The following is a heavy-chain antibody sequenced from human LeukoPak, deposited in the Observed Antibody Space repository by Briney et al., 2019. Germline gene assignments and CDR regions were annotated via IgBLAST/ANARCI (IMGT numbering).Heavy chain of an antibody. CDR1: GYTFTGYY. D-gene: IGHD3-10*01. CDR2: INPNSGGT. V-gene: IGHV1-2*02. J-gene: IGHJ3*02. CDR3: ARDGFYYGSGSSDAFDI. Sequence: ASVKVSCKASGYTFTGYYMHWVRQAPGQGLEWMGWINPNSGGTNYAQKFQGRVTMTTDTSTSTAYMELRSLRSDDTAVYYCARDGFYYGSGSSDAFDIWGQGTMVTVSS.